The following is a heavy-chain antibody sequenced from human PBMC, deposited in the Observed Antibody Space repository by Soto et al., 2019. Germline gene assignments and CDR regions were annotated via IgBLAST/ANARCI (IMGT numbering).Heavy chain of an antibody. V-gene: IGHV1-18*01. J-gene: IGHJ4*02. D-gene: IGHD6-19*01. CDR1: AYSSTIYG. CDR2: IRPHNGDT. CDR3: ATALGSSGWFDY. Sequence: QVQLVQSGPEVKNPGASVKVSCKASAYSSTIYGITWVRQAPGQGLEGMGWIRPHNGDTKYAQRFQGRVTMTTDPSTTTVFMDLRTLRSDDTAVYYCATALGSSGWFDYWRPGTLVTVPS.